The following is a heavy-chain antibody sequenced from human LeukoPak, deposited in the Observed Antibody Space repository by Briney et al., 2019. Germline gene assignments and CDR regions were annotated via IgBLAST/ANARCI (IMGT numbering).Heavy chain of an antibody. D-gene: IGHD4-11*01. Sequence: ASVKVSCKASGYTFTSYDINWVRQATGQGLEWMGWMNPNSGNTGYAQKFQGRVTMTRNTSISTAYMELNSLRSEDTAVYYCARLDYSDYYYYGMDVWGQGTTVTVSS. CDR2: MNPNSGNT. CDR3: ARLDYSDYYYYGMDV. V-gene: IGHV1-8*01. CDR1: GYTFTSYD. J-gene: IGHJ6*02.